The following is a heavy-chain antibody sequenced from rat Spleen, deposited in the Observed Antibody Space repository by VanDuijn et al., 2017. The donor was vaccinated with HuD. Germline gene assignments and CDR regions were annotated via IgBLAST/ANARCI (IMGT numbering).Heavy chain of an antibody. CDR2: ISDDGSGT. CDR1: GFTFSDYY. Sequence: EVQLVESDGGLVQPGRSLKLSCAASGFTFSDYYMAWVRQAPTKGREGVATISDDGSGTYYRDSVNGRFTITRDNAKSTLYLQMDSLRSEDTATYYCASRDYWGQGVMVTVSS. J-gene: IGHJ2*01. CDR3: ASRDY. V-gene: IGHV5-29*01.